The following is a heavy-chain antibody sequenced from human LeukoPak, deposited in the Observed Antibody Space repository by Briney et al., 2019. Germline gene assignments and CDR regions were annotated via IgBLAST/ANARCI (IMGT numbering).Heavy chain of an antibody. CDR2: IRFDGYNP. V-gene: IGHV3-30*02. CDR3: AKDLAFVTAIFDF. Sequence: PGGSLRLSCAASGFTFSGSAMHWVRQAPGKGLEWVAFIRFDGYNPYYADSVKGRLTISRDNSKNTLYLQMNSLTAEDTAVYYCAKDLAFVTAIFDFWGQGTLVTVSS. CDR1: GFTFSGSA. D-gene: IGHD3-16*01. J-gene: IGHJ4*02.